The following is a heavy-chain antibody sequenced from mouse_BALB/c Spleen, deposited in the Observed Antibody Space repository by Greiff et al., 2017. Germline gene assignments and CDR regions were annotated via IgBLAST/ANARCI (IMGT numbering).Heavy chain of an antibody. V-gene: IGHV1-80*01. CDR1: GYAFSSYW. J-gene: IGHJ3*01. Sequence: QVQLKESGAELVRPGSSVKISCKASGYAFSSYWMNWVKQRPGQGLEWIGQIYPGDGDTNYNGKFKGKATLTADKSSSTAYMQLSSLTSEDSAVYFCAREGSAWFAYWGQGTLVTVSA. CDR2: IYPGDGDT. CDR3: AREGSAWFAY.